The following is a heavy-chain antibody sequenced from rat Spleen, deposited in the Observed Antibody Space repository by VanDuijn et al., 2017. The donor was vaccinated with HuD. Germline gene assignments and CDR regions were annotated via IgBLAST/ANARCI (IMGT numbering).Heavy chain of an antibody. Sequence: QVQLKESGPGLVQPSQTLSLTCTVSGLSLTSYHVSWVRQPPGKGLEWIAAISSGGSTYYNSVLKSRLSISRDPTKSQVFLKMNRLQTEDTAIYFCTGDRHSPGVMFAWGQGASVTVSS. V-gene: IGHV2S12*01. D-gene: IGHD1-4*01. J-gene: IGHJ4*01. CDR2: ISSGGST. CDR3: TGDRHSPGVMFA. CDR1: GLSLTSYH.